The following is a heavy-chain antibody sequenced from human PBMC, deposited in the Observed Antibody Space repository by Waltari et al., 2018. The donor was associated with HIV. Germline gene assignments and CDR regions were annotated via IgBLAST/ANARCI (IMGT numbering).Heavy chain of an antibody. V-gene: IGHV5-51*01. Sequence: EVQLVQSGAEVKKPGESLKISCKGSGYSFTSYWVGWVRQMPGKGLEWRGIIYPGDSDTRYSPSFQGQVTISADKSISTAYLQWSSLKASDTAMYYCARLYYGDYGGQFLDYWGQGTLVTVSS. CDR3: ARLYYGDYGGQFLDY. D-gene: IGHD4-17*01. J-gene: IGHJ4*02. CDR1: GYSFTSYW. CDR2: IYPGDSDT.